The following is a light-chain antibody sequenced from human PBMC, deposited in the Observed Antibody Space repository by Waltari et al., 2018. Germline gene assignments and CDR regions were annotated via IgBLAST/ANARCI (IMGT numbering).Light chain of an antibody. CDR3: QQVNSFPRT. Sequence: DIQMTQSPSSVSASVGDRVTLTCRASQGIASRLAWYQQKPGKAPKLLLYDASSLHSGVPSRFSGSGSGTDFTLTIRSLQPEDFATYCCQQVNSFPRTFGQGTKVEVK. J-gene: IGKJ1*01. CDR2: DAS. CDR1: QGIASR. V-gene: IGKV1-12*01.